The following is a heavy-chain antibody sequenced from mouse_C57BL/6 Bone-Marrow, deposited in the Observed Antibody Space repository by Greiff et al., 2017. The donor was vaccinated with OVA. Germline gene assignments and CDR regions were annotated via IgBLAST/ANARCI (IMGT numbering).Heavy chain of an antibody. D-gene: IGHD2-3*01. J-gene: IGHJ2*01. CDR1: GYTFTSYW. V-gene: IGHV1-55*01. Sequence: QVQLQQSGAELVKPGASVKMSCKASGYTFTSYWITWVKQRPGQGLEWIGDISPGSGSTNYNEKFKSKATLTVDTSSSTAYMQLSSLTSEDSAVYYCARGLLPTGYWGQGTTLTVSS. CDR2: ISPGSGST. CDR3: ARGLLPTGY.